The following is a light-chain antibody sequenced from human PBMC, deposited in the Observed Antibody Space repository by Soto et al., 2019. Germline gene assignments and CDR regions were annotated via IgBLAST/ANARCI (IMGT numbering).Light chain of an antibody. V-gene: IGLV2-14*03. CDR2: DVS. CDR3: SSYTFSSTQV. CDR1: SSDIGGYNY. J-gene: IGLJ1*01. Sequence: QSVLTQPASVSGSPGQSITISCTGTSSDIGGYNYVSWFQQHPGKAPKLMIFDVSNRPSGVSNRFSGSKSGNTASLTISGLQAEDEADYYCSSYTFSSTQVFVSGTKVTVL.